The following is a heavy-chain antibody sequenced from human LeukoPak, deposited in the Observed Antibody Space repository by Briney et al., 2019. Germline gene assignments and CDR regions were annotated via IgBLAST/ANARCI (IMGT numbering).Heavy chain of an antibody. D-gene: IGHD5-12*01. J-gene: IGHJ4*02. V-gene: IGHV3-48*03. CDR3: AREDVDMVATTN. CDR1: GFTFSSYE. CDR2: ISSSGSTI. Sequence: GGSLRLSCAASGFTFSSYEMNWVRQAPGKGLEWVSYISSSGSTIYYADSVKGRFTISRDNAKNSLYLQMNSLRAEDTAVYYCAREDVDMVATTNWGQGTLVTVSS.